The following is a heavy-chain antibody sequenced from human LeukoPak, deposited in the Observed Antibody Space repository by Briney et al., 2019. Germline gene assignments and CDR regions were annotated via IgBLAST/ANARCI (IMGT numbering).Heavy chain of an antibody. J-gene: IGHJ4*02. CDR3: ARGPEGSSGYYN. CDR2: IYYSGST. Sequence: SETLSLTCTVSGGSIFTDDIYWSWIRRPPGRGLEWIGYIYYSGSTYYNPSLKSRVTVLLDTSENHFSLKLTSVTAADTAVYYCARGPEGSSGYYNWGQGTLVTVSS. CDR1: GGSIFTDDIY. D-gene: IGHD3-22*01. V-gene: IGHV4-30-4*01.